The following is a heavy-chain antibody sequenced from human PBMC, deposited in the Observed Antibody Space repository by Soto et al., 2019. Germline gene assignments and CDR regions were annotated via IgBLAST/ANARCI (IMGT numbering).Heavy chain of an antibody. V-gene: IGHV1-18*01. J-gene: IGHJ4*02. CDR1: GYTFTSYG. D-gene: IGHD5-12*01. CDR3: ARDLGGFPDY. Sequence: ASVKVSCKASGYTFTSYGISWVRQAPGQGLEWMGWISAHNGNTKYEQKLQGRVTMTTDTSTSTAYMELRSLRSDDTAVYYCARDLGGFPDYWGQGTLVTVSS. CDR2: ISAHNGNT.